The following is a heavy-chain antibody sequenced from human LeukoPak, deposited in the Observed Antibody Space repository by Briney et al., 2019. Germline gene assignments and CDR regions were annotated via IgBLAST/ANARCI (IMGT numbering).Heavy chain of an antibody. CDR2: ISSSSSYI. V-gene: IGHV3-21*01. D-gene: IGHD2-15*01. Sequence: PGGSLRLSCAASGFTFSSYSMSWVRQAPGKGLEWVSSISSSSSYIYYADSVKGRFTISRDNAKNSLYLQMNSLRAEDTAVYYCARDRGMGAFDIWGQGTMVTVSS. CDR3: ARDRGMGAFDI. CDR1: GFTFSSYS. J-gene: IGHJ3*02.